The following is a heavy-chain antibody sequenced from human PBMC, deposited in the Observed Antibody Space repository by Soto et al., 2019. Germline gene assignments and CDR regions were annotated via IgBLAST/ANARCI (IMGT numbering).Heavy chain of an antibody. V-gene: IGHV4-31*02. CDR1: GTSVSRDGYY. Sequence: QVQLQESGPGLVKPSQTLSLTCTVSGTSVSRDGYYWSWIRQRPGKGLEWIGYIYNSGSTYYNPSLKSRVTISVDTSKNQFSLTMDSVTAADTAVYYCTRDLRLDHWGQGTLVTVSS. CDR3: TRDLRLDH. J-gene: IGHJ4*02. CDR2: IYNSGST.